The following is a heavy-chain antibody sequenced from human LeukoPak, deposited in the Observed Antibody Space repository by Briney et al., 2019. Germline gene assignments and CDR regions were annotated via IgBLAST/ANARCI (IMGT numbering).Heavy chain of an antibody. CDR3: ARDRRLLKAFDI. Sequence: GGSLRLSCAASGFTFSDYYMSWIRQAPGKGLEWVSYISSSGSTIYYANSVKGRFTISRDNAKNSLYLQMNSLRAEDTAVYYCARDRRLLKAFDIWGQGTMVTVSS. CDR2: ISSSGSTI. J-gene: IGHJ3*02. V-gene: IGHV3-11*01. CDR1: GFTFSDYY.